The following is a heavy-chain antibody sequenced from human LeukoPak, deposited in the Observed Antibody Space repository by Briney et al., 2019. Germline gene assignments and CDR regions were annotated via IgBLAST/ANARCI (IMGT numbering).Heavy chain of an antibody. Sequence: PGGSLRLSCAASGFTFSSYGMSWVRQAPGKGLEWVSAISGSGGSTYYADSVKGRFTISRDNSKNTLYLQMNSLRAEDTAVYYCARDQFGSGSYHPFWDYYYYYMDVWGKGTTVTVSS. CDR1: GFTFSSYG. V-gene: IGHV3-23*01. CDR2: ISGSGGST. CDR3: ARDQFGSGSYHPFWDYYYYYMDV. J-gene: IGHJ6*03. D-gene: IGHD1-26*01.